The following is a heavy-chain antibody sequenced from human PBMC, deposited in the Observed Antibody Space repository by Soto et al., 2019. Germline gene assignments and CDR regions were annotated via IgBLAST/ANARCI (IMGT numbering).Heavy chain of an antibody. J-gene: IGHJ4*02. V-gene: IGHV3-74*01. Sequence: VQLVESGGGLVQPGGSLRLSCAASGFTFSSYRMHWVRQAPGQGLVWLSRVFAGGTATYYADSVRGRFTISRDNAKNTLYLQMNSLRVEDTAIYYCARDHGYDGHDWRFDYWGQGVLVTVSS. CDR3: ARDHGYDGHDWRFDY. CDR2: VFAGGTAT. D-gene: IGHD5-12*01. CDR1: GFTFSSYR.